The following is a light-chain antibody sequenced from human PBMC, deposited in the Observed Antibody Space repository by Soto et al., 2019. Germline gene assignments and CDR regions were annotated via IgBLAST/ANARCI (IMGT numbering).Light chain of an antibody. CDR2: AAI. CDR1: QSISTF. V-gene: IGKV1-39*01. J-gene: IGKJ1*01. Sequence: DIQMTQSPSSLSASVGDRVSVTCRASQSISTFLNWYQQRPGEAPKLLIYAAISLQSGVPSRFSGSGSGADFTLTIGSLQPEDFATYYCQHSYTTPRTFGHGTKVEVK. CDR3: QHSYTTPRT.